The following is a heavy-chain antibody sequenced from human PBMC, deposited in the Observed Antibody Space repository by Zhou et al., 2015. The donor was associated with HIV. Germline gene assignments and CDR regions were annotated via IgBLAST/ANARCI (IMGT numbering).Heavy chain of an antibody. V-gene: IGHV3-30-3*01. CDR3: ARDHLGNYDFWSGYYAGAFDI. J-gene: IGHJ3*02. Sequence: VQLVESGGGLVQPGRSLRLSCAASGFTFSSYWMHWVRQAPGKGLEWVAVISYDGSNQYYADSVQGRFTISRDNSKNTLYLQMNSLRAEDTAVYYCARDHLGNYDFWSGYYAGAFDIWGQGTMVTVSS. D-gene: IGHD3-3*01. CDR1: GFTFSSYW. CDR2: ISYDGSNQ.